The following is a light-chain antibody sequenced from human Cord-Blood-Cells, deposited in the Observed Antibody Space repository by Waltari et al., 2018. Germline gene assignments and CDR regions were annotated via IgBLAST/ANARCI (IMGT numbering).Light chain of an antibody. J-gene: IGLJ3*02. CDR3: CSYAGSSTLV. V-gene: IGLV2-23*01. CDR2: EGS. Sequence: QSALTQPASVSGSPGQSITLSCTGTSSDVGSYNLLPWFQQHPGKAPKLMIYEGSKRPSGVSNRFSGSKSGNTASLTISGLQAEDEADYYCCSYAGSSTLVFGGGTKLTVL. CDR1: SSDVGSYNL.